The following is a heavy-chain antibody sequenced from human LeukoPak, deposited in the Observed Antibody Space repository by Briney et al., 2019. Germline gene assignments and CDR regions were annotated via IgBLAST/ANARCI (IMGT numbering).Heavy chain of an antibody. Sequence: GGSLRLSCAVSGISLSNYRMSWVRQAPGKGLEWVAGLSDSGGRTNYADSVKGRFTISRDNSKNTLYLQMNSPRVEDTAVYFCAKRGVVIRVILVGFHKEAYYFDSWGQGALVTVSS. CDR3: AKRGVVIRVILVGFHKEAYYFDS. J-gene: IGHJ4*02. CDR2: LSDSGGRT. V-gene: IGHV3-23*01. CDR1: GISLSNYR. D-gene: IGHD3-22*01.